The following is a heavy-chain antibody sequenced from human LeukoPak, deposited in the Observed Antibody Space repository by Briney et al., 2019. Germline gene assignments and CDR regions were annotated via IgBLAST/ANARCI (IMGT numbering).Heavy chain of an antibody. Sequence: GASVKVSCKASGYTFTGYYMHWVRQAPGQGLEWMGRINPNSGGTNYAQKFQGRVTMTRDTSISTAYMELSRLRSDDTAVYYCARVGWRWLQFPDYWGQGTLVTVSP. CDR2: INPNSGGT. CDR3: ARVGWRWLQFPDY. CDR1: GYTFTGYY. J-gene: IGHJ4*02. V-gene: IGHV1-2*06. D-gene: IGHD5-24*01.